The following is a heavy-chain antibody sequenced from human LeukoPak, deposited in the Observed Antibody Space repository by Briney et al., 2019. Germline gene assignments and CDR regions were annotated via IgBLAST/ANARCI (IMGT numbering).Heavy chain of an antibody. V-gene: IGHV4-39*01. Sequence: SETLSFTCTVSGDSSTNTDFFWGWIRQPPGKGLEWIANIDDSGRIYSNPSLRSRVTMSRDTSKNQFSLKVTSVTAADTAVYYCARLDGSLAHISGSYPDFWGQGILVTVSS. CDR1: GDSSTNTDFF. D-gene: IGHD3-10*01. CDR3: ARLDGSLAHISGSYPDF. J-gene: IGHJ4*02. CDR2: IDDSGRI.